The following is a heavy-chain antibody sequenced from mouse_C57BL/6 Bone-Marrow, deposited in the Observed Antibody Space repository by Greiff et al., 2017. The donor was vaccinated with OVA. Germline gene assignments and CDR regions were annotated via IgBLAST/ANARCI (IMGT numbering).Heavy chain of an antibody. D-gene: IGHD2-4*01. V-gene: IGHV1-82*01. CDR3: AREDDDDWYFDV. CDR1: GYAFSSSW. CDR2: IYPGDGDT. J-gene: IGHJ1*03. Sequence: QVQLQQSGPELVKPGASVKISCKASGYAFSSSWMNWVKQRPGKGLEWIGRIYPGDGDTNYNGKFKGKATLTADKSSSTAYMQLSSLTSEDSAVYVCAREDDDDWYFDVWGTGTTVTVSS.